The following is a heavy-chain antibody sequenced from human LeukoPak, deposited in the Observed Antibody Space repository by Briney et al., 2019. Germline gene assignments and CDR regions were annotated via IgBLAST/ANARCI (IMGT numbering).Heavy chain of an antibody. D-gene: IGHD1-26*01. CDR1: GFTFSSYS. CDR2: ISSSSGYI. V-gene: IGHV3-21*01. CDR3: ARDLLVGAHFDY. Sequence: GGSLRLSCAASGFTFSSYSMNWVRQAPGKGLEWVSSISSSSGYIYYADSVKGRFTISRDNAKNSLYLQMNSLRAEDTAVYYCARDLLVGAHFDYWGQGTLVTVSS. J-gene: IGHJ4*02.